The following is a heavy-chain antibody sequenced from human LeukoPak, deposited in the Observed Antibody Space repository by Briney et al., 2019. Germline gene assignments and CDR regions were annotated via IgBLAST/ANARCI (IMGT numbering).Heavy chain of an antibody. CDR1: GFTFSSYC. CDR3: ARDLSVRYFDWFTYYYYGMDV. Sequence: GRSLRLSCAASGFTFSSYCMNWVRQAPWKGLEWVSSISSSSSYIYYADSVKGRFTISRDNAKNSLYLQMNSLRAEDTAVYYCARDLSVRYFDWFTYYYYGMDVWGQGTTVTVSS. CDR2: ISSSSSYI. J-gene: IGHJ6*02. V-gene: IGHV3-21*01. D-gene: IGHD3-9*01.